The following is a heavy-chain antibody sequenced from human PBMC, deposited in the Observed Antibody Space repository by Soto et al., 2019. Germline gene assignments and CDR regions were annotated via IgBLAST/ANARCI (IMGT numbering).Heavy chain of an antibody. Sequence: KTSETLSLTCAVSGGSISSGGYSWSWIRQPPGKALEWIAYLYHTGNTYYHPSLESRVTMSVDTSKNQFSLKLTSVTAADTAVYYCARFRGTAILDYWGQGALVTVSS. V-gene: IGHV4-30-2*01. D-gene: IGHD2-21*02. CDR2: LYHTGNT. J-gene: IGHJ4*02. CDR3: ARFRGTAILDY. CDR1: GGSISSGGYS.